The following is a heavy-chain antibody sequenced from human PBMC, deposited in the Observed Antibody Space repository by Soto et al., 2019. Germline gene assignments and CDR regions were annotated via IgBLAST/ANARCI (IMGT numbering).Heavy chain of an antibody. J-gene: IGHJ4*02. CDR2: ISYDGSNK. D-gene: IGHD3-16*01. Sequence: GGSLRLSCAASGFTFSSYAMHWVRQAPGKGLEWVAVISYDGSNKYYADSVKGRFTISRDNSKNTLYLQMNSLRAEDTAVYYCATLRVTPFFDCWGQGTLVTVSS. CDR1: GFTFSSYA. V-gene: IGHV3-30-3*01. CDR3: ATLRVTPFFDC.